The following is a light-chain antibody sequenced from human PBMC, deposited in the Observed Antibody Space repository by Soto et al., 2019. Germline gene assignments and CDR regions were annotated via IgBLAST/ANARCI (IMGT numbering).Light chain of an antibody. J-gene: IGKJ4*01. V-gene: IGKV3-11*01. CDR1: QGVGRF. Sequence: EIVLTQSPATLSLSPGERAALSCRASQGVGRFLAWYQQKPGQAPRLLIYDASNRATCIPARFSGSGSEPDFTLAIDNLEPQDFAVYYCQQRRCWPISFDGETTDPIK. CDR2: DAS. CDR3: QQRRCWPIS.